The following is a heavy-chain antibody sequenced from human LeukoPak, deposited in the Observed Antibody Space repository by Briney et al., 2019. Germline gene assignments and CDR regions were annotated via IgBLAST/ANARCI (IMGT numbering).Heavy chain of an antibody. D-gene: IGHD3-22*01. CDR2: INPNSGGT. V-gene: IGHV1-2*06. J-gene: IGHJ4*02. CDR1: GYTFTGYY. Sequence: ASVKVSCKASGYTFTGYYMHWVRQAPGQGLEWMGRINPNSGGTNYAQKFQGRVTMTRDTSISTAYMELSRLRSDDTAVYYCAREWGHDSSGYYYAYWGQGTLVTVSS. CDR3: AREWGHDSSGYYYAY.